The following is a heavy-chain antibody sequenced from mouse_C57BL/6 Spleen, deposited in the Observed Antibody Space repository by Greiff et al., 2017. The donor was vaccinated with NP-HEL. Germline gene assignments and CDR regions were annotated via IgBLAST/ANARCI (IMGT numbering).Heavy chain of an antibody. D-gene: IGHD1-1*01. CDR3: ARGDYYYGSSLPFDY. CDR1: GFSLTSYG. V-gene: IGHV2-2*01. CDR2: IWSGGST. J-gene: IGHJ2*01. Sequence: QVQLKESGPGLVQPSQSLSITCTVSGFSLTSYGVHWVRQSPGKGLEWLGVIWSGGSTDYNAAFISRLSISKDNSKSQVFFKMNSLQADDTAIYYCARGDYYYGSSLPFDYWGQGTTLTVSS.